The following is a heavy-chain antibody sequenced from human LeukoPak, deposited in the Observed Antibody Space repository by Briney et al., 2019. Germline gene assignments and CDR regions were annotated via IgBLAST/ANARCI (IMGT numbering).Heavy chain of an antibody. CDR3: AKHVRTSVWLFDS. Sequence: QTGGSLRLSCAASGFTFSSYALSWVRQAPGRGLEWVSLISWSSLTTEYADSVKGRFTVSRDNSKNTLSLQMNSLNADDTAVYYCAKHVRTSVWLFDSWGQGTLVTVSS. D-gene: IGHD6-19*01. CDR2: ISWSSLTT. J-gene: IGHJ4*02. CDR1: GFTFSSYA. V-gene: IGHV3-23*01.